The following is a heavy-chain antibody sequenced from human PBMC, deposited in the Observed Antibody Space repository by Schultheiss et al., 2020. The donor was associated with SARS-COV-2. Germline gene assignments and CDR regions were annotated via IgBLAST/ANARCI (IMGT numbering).Heavy chain of an antibody. CDR3: ARRTTNYGETYYFDY. V-gene: IGHV4-34*01. J-gene: IGHJ4*02. CDR2: INHSGST. CDR1: GGSFSGYY. Sequence: SETLSLTCAVYGGSFSGYYWSWIRQPPGKGLEWIGEINHSGSTNYNPSLKSRVTISVDTSKNQFSLKLSSVTAADTAVYYCARRTTNYGETYYFDYWGQGTLVTVSS. D-gene: IGHD1/OR15-1a*01.